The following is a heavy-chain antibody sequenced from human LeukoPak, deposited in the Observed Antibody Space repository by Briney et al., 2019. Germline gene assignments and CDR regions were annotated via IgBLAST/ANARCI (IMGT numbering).Heavy chain of an antibody. J-gene: IGHJ4*02. D-gene: IGHD2-2*01. CDR2: ISGSGGST. CDR3: VRVGYCSTTSCYWRAFDY. V-gene: IGHV3-23*01. Sequence: GGSLRLSCAASGFTFSSYAMSWVRQAPGKGLEWVSAISGSGGSTYYADSVKGRFTISRDNSKNTLYLQMNSLRAEDTAVYYCVRVGYCSTTSCYWRAFDYWGQGTLVTVSS. CDR1: GFTFSSYA.